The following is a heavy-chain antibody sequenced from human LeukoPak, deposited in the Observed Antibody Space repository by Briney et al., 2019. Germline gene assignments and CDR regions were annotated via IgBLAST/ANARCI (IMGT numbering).Heavy chain of an antibody. CDR3: ARDRVLDWFDP. CDR1: GYSFPRYG. J-gene: IGHJ5*02. CDR2: ISAYKGKT. D-gene: IGHD4/OR15-4a*01. V-gene: IGHV1-18*01. Sequence: GASVTVSCQPSGYSFPRYGISWVRQAPGQGLEGVGWISAYKGKTNHAQKLQGRVSMTTDTTTSTAYIELRSLRSDGTAVYYCARDRVLDWFDPWGEGTLVTVSS.